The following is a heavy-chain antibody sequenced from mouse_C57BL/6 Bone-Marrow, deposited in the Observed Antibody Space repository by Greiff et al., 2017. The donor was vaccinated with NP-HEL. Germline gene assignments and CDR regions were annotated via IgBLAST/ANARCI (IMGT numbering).Heavy chain of an antibody. J-gene: IGHJ3*01. Sequence: QVQLQQPGAELAKPGASVKLSCKASGYTFTSYWMQWVKQRPGQGLEWIGEIDPSDSYTNYNQKFKGKATLTVDTSSSTAYMQLSSLTSEDSAVYYCARRRDEAWFAYWGQGTLVTVSA. CDR3: ARRRDEAWFAY. CDR2: IDPSDSYT. V-gene: IGHV1-50*01. D-gene: IGHD3-3*01. CDR1: GYTFTSYW.